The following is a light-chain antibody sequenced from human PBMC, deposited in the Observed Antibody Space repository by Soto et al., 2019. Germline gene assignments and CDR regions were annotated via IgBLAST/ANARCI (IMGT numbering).Light chain of an antibody. J-gene: IGKJ2*01. CDR3: QQYNSHST. CDR1: QSIRDW. V-gene: IGKV1-5*03. Sequence: DIQMTQSPSTLSAAVGDRVTITCRASQSIRDWLAWYQQKPEKAPKLLIYKASSLESGVPSRFSGSGSATEFTLTISSLQPDDFATYYCQQYNSHSTFGQGTKLEIK. CDR2: KAS.